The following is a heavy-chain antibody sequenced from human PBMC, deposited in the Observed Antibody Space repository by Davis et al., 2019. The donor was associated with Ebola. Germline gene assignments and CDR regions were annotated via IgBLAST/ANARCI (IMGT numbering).Heavy chain of an antibody. J-gene: IGHJ4*02. CDR3: SGSSFRPLGY. CDR2: IYNDGIT. Sequence: PGGSLRLSCAASGFTVSNIYMSWVRQAPGKGLEWVSFIYNDGITSYADSVKGRFTISRDTSKNTVYLQMNSLTAEDTAVYYCSGSSFRPLGYWGQGTLVTVSS. V-gene: IGHV3-53*01. D-gene: IGHD3-10*01. CDR1: GFTVSNIY.